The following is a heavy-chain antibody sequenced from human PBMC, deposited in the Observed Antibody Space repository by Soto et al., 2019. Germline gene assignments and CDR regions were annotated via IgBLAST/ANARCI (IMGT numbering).Heavy chain of an antibody. CDR1: GGSMRNYF. Sequence: PSETLSLTCTVSGGSMRNYFWTWIRQPPGKGLEWIGYIHYSGATSFFSSYNPSRRGRVTISEDTSKNQFSLKLLSVTAADTAVYFRAAGEASSRNLAQYYLNFWGQGTLVTVSS. D-gene: IGHD6-13*01. V-gene: IGHV4-59*01. CDR3: AAGEASSRNLAQYYLNF. J-gene: IGHJ4*02. CDR2: IHYSGATSFFS.